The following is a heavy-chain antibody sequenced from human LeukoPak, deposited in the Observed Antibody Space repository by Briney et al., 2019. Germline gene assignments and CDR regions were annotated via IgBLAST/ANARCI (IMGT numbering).Heavy chain of an antibody. CDR1: GGSISRYY. CDR3: ARGLVYNWNRGYFDY. J-gene: IGHJ4*02. D-gene: IGHD1-20*01. CDR2: IYYSGST. Sequence: SETLSLTCTVSGGSISRYYWSWIRQPPGKGLEWIGYIYYSGSTNYNPSLKSRVTISVDTSKSQFSLKLSSVTAADTAVYYCARGLVYNWNRGYFDYWGQGTLVTVSS. V-gene: IGHV4-59*12.